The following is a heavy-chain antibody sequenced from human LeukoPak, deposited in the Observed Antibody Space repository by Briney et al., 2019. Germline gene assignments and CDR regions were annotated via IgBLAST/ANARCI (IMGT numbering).Heavy chain of an antibody. J-gene: IGHJ4*02. Sequence: GGSLRLSCAASGFTFSSYGMHWVRQAPGKGLEWVAFIRYDGSNKYYADSVKGRFTISRDNSKNTLYLQMNSLRAEDTAVYYCARVIAAAGRISEDWGQGTLVTVSS. CDR3: ARVIAAAGRISED. D-gene: IGHD6-13*01. CDR2: IRYDGSNK. CDR1: GFTFSSYG. V-gene: IGHV3-30*02.